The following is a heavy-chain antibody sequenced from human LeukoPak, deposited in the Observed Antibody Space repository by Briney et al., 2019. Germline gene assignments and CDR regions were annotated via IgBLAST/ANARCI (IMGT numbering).Heavy chain of an antibody. CDR1: GDSISSSNYY. Sequence: SETLSLTCTVSGDSISSSNYYWGWIRQPPGKGLEWIGSIHSNGTTYYNPSLRSRVTLSVATSNNQFSLRLTSLTAADTAVYYCARDLRGDGYNWDDTFDIWGQGTMVTVSS. CDR2: IHSNGTT. V-gene: IGHV4-39*07. J-gene: IGHJ3*02. CDR3: ARDLRGDGYNWDDTFDI. D-gene: IGHD5-24*01.